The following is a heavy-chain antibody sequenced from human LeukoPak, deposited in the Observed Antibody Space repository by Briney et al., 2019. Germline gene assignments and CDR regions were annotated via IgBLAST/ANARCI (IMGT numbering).Heavy chain of an antibody. V-gene: IGHV3-23*01. CDR3: AKESPHFDC. CDR1: GFTFSSYA. Sequence: GGSLRLSCAASGFTFSSYAMSWVRQAPGKGLPWVSTISGSGDTTYYAGSVKGRFTISRDNSKNTLYLQMNSLRAEDRAVYYCAKESPHFDCWGQGTLVTVSS. CDR2: ISGSGDTT. J-gene: IGHJ4*02.